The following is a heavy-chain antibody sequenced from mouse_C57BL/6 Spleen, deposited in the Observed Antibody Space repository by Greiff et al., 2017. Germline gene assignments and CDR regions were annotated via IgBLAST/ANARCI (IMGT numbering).Heavy chain of an antibody. Sequence: QVQLQQPGAELVKPGASVKLSCKASGYTFTSYWLHWVKQRPGQGLEWIGMIHPDSGSTKSNEKFQSKATLTADKSSSTAYMQLSSLTSEDSAVYYCAREKNYYFDYWGQGTTLTVSS. J-gene: IGHJ2*01. CDR3: AREKNYYFDY. CDR2: IHPDSGST. CDR1: GYTFTSYW. V-gene: IGHV1-64*01.